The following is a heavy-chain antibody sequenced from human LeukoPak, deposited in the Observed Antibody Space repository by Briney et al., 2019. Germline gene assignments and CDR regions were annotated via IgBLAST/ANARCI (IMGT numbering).Heavy chain of an antibody. D-gene: IGHD4-17*01. V-gene: IGHV1-2*02. CDR2: INPNSGGT. CDR3: AVIPTVTTTGSNY. Sequence: ASVKVSCKASGYTFTGYYMHWERQAPGQGLEWMGWINPNSGGTNYAQKFQGRVTMTRDTSISTAYMELSRLRSDDTAVYYCAVIPTVTTTGSNYWGQGTLVTVSS. CDR1: GYTFTGYY. J-gene: IGHJ4*02.